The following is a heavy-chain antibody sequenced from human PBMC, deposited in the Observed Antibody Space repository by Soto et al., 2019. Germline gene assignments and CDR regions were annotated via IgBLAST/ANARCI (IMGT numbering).Heavy chain of an antibody. Sequence: SETLSLTCAVSGGSISSGGYSWSWIRQPPGKGLEWIGYIYHSGSTYYNPSLKGRVTISVDRSKNQFSPKLSSVTAADTAVYYCASTPTPWGQGTLVTVSS. CDR1: GGSISSGGYS. CDR3: ASTPTP. J-gene: IGHJ5*02. D-gene: IGHD1-26*01. CDR2: IYHSGST. V-gene: IGHV4-30-2*01.